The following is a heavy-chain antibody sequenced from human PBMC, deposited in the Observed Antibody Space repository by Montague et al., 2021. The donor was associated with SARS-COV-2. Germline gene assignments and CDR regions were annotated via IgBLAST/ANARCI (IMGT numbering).Heavy chain of an antibody. V-gene: IGHV4-31*02. CDR3: ACYVDRSGWLNPRGSGTFYY. CDR2: SSTGKK. J-gene: IGHJ4*02. Sequence: SSTGKKYYNPSLKSRVTISVDTSKNQFSLKLSSVTAAATSVYYFACYVDRSGWLNPRGSGTFYYWGQGTLVTVSS. D-gene: IGHD6-19*01.